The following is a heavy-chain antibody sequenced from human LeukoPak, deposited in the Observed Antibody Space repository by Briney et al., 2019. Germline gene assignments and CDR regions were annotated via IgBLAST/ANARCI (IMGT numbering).Heavy chain of an antibody. Sequence: PSETLSLTCTVSGGSISSGSYYWSWIRQPAGKGLEWIVHIYTSGSTNYNPSLKSRATISVDTSKNQFSLKLSSVTAADTAVYYCARGYCSGGSCYRHNWFDPWGQGTLVTVSS. V-gene: IGHV4-61*09. CDR3: ARGYCSGGSCYRHNWFDP. D-gene: IGHD2-15*01. J-gene: IGHJ5*02. CDR1: GGSISSGSYY. CDR2: IYTSGST.